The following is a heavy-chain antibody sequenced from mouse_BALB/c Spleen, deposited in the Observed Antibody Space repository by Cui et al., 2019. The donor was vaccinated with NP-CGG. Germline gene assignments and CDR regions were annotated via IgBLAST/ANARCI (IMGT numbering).Heavy chain of an antibody. CDR1: GYTFTNYL. D-gene: IGHD1-1*01. CDR2: IDPNSGGT. CDR3: ARYDYYGSSYFDY. V-gene: IGHV1-72*01. Sequence: QVPLQQPGAELVKPGASVKLSCKASGYTFTNYLIHWVNQRPGRGLEWIGRIDPNSGGTKYNEKFKSKATLTVDKPSSTAYMQFSSLTSEDSAVYYCARYDYYGSSYFDYWGQGTTLTVSS. J-gene: IGHJ2*01.